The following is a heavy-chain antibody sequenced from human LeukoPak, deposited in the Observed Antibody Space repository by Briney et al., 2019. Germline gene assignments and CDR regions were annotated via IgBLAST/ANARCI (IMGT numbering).Heavy chain of an antibody. CDR1: GFTVSDYS. CDR2: ISGSGSYT. D-gene: IGHD3-22*01. V-gene: IGHV3-23*01. J-gene: IGHJ4*02. Sequence: GGSLRLSCAASGFTVSDYSMSWVRQAPGKGPEWVSAISGSGSYTDYADSVKGRFTISKDNSKNTLYMRMSSLRAEDTAVYYCAKRRYDSSGHFDSWGQGTLVTVSS. CDR3: AKRRYDSSGHFDS.